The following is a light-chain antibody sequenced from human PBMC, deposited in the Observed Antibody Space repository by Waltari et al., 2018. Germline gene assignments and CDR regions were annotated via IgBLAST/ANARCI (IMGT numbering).Light chain of an antibody. CDR2: RND. CDR3: AAWDDSLSGHFV. J-gene: IGLJ1*01. Sequence: QSVLTQPPSASGTPGQSVTISCSGSLSNIGANFVYWYQQVPGTAPKILIYRNDQLPSGVPDRFSASKSGTSASLAISGLRSEDEADYFCAAWDDSLSGHFVFGTGTKVIV. V-gene: IGLV1-47*01. CDR1: LSNIGANF.